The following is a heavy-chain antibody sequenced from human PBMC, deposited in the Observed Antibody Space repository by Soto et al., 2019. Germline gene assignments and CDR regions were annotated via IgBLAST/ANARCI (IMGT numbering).Heavy chain of an antibody. Sequence: GASVKVSCKASGYTFTGYYMHWVRQAPGQGLEWMGWINPNSGGTNYAQKFQGRVTMTRDTSISTAYMELSRLRSDDTAVYYCARAMEYYDFWSGYPPGYFDYWGQGTLVTVS. J-gene: IGHJ4*02. V-gene: IGHV1-2*02. D-gene: IGHD3-3*01. CDR3: ARAMEYYDFWSGYPPGYFDY. CDR1: GYTFTGYY. CDR2: INPNSGGT.